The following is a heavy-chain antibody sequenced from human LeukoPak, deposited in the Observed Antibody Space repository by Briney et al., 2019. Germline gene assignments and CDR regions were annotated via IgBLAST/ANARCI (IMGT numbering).Heavy chain of an antibody. D-gene: IGHD6-19*01. CDR1: GYTLTELS. Sequence: ASVKVSCKVSGYTLTELSMHWVRQAPGKGLEWMGGFDPEDGETIYAQKFQGRVTMTEDTSTDTAYMELSSLRSEDTAVYYCATATGAVAGIDYWGQGTLVTVSS. V-gene: IGHV1-24*01. CDR3: ATATGAVAGIDY. J-gene: IGHJ4*02. CDR2: FDPEDGET.